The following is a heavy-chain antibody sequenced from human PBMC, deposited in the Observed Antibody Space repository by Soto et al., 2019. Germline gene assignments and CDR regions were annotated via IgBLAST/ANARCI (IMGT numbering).Heavy chain of an antibody. D-gene: IGHD5-12*01. CDR1: GYTFTSFD. V-gene: IGHV1-8*01. Sequence: ASVKVSCKASGYTFTSFDMNWVRQATGQGLEWMGWMSPNSGNTGYAPKFQGRVTMTRNTSISTAYVELSSLRSEDTAVYYCARGVEAGYDYWGQGTLVTVSS. J-gene: IGHJ4*02. CDR2: MSPNSGNT. CDR3: ARGVEAGYDY.